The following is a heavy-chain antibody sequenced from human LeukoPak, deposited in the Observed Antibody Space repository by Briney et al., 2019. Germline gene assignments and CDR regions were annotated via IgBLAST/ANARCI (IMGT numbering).Heavy chain of an antibody. CDR1: GFTFSTYG. V-gene: IGHV3-23*01. CDR2: ISVSGDAT. J-gene: IGHJ4*02. Sequence: GGTLRLSCAASGFTFSTYGMSWVRQAPGKGLDWLSTISVSGDATYYADSVKGRFTISRDNSKNTLYLQMSSLRAEDTAVYYCAKAAVRGVRPPFDYWGQGSLVIVSS. CDR3: AKAAVRGVRPPFDY. D-gene: IGHD3-10*01.